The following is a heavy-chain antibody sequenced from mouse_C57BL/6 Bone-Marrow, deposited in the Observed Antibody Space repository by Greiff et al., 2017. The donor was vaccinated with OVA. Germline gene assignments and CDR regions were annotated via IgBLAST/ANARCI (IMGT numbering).Heavy chain of an antibody. V-gene: IGHV3-6*01. CDR3: ARDHDYDGVFDY. Sequence: ESGPGLVKPSQSLSLTCSVTGYSITSGYYWNWIRQFPGNKLEWMGYISYDGSNNYNPSLKNRISITRDTSKNQFFLKLNSVTTEDTATYYCARDHDYDGVFDYWGQGTTLTVSS. CDR1: GYSITSGYY. J-gene: IGHJ2*01. D-gene: IGHD2-4*01. CDR2: ISYDGSN.